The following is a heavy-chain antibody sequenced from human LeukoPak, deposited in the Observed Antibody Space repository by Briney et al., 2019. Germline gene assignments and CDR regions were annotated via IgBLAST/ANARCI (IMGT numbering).Heavy chain of an antibody. CDR1: GGSISSYY. D-gene: IGHD3-16*01. CDR3: ARAYYDDGYYYMDV. V-gene: IGHV4-59*01. Sequence: SETLSLTCTVSGGSISSYYWSWIRQPPGKGLEWIGYIYYSGSTNYNPSLKSRVTISVDTSKNQFSLKLSSVTAADTAAYYCARAYYDDGYYYMDVWGKGTTVTVSS. CDR2: IYYSGST. J-gene: IGHJ6*03.